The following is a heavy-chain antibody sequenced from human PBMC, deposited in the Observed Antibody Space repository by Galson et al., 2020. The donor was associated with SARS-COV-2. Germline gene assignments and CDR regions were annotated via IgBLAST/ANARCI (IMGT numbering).Heavy chain of an antibody. J-gene: IGHJ2*01. CDR2: ISGSGGST. CDR1: GFTFSSYA. CDR3: AKVSRGSSSWGYFDL. Sequence: GGSLRLSCAASGFTFSSYAMSWVRQAPGKGLEWVSAISGSGGSTYYADSVKGRFTISRDNSKNTLYLQMNSLRAEDTAVYYCAKVSRGSSSWGYFDLWGRGTLVTVSS. V-gene: IGHV3-23*01. D-gene: IGHD6-13*01.